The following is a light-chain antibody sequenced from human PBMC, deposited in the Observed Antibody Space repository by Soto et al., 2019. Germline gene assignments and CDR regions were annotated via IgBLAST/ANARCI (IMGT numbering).Light chain of an antibody. CDR2: DVS. CDR3: SSFTSSGTYV. V-gene: IGLV2-14*01. Sequence: QSVLTQPASVSGSPGQSLTISCTGTSSDVGCHNSVSWYRQDPGKAPKLMIYDVSNRPSGVSDRCSGSKSGNTASLTISGLQIEDEADYYCSSFTSSGTYVFGTGTKLTVL. J-gene: IGLJ1*01. CDR1: SSDVGCHNS.